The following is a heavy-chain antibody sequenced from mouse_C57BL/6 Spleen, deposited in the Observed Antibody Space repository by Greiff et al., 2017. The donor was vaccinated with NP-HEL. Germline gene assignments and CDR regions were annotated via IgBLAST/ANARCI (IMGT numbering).Heavy chain of an antibody. CDR3: TRIYYYGSSYPY. CDR1: GYTFTDYE. D-gene: IGHD1-1*01. J-gene: IGHJ2*01. CDR2: IDPETGGN. V-gene: IGHV1-15*01. Sequence: QVQLQQSGAELVRPGASVTLSCKASGYTFTDYEMHWVKQTPVHGLEWIGAIDPETGGNAYNQKFKGKAILTADKSSSTAYMELRSLTSEDSAVYYCTRIYYYGSSYPYWGQGTTLTVSS.